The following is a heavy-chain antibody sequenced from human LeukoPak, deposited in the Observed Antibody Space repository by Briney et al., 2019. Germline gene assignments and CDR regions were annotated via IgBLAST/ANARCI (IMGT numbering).Heavy chain of an antibody. CDR3: ARGDYYDSSGPNY. J-gene: IGHJ4*02. CDR1: GGSISSGSYY. D-gene: IGHD3-22*01. CDR2: IYTSGST. V-gene: IGHV4-61*02. Sequence: SQTLSLTCTVSGGSISSGSYYWSWIRQPAGKGLEWIGRIYTSGSTNYNPSLKSRVTISVDTSKNQFSLKLSSVTAADTAVYYCARGDYYDSSGPNYWGQGTLVTVSS.